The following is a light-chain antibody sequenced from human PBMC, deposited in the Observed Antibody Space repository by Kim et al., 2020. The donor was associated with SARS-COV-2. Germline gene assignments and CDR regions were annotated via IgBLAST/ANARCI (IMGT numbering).Light chain of an antibody. J-gene: IGKJ5*01. V-gene: IGKV3-20*01. CDR3: QQYGSLCT. Sequence: EIVLTQSPGTLSLSPGERATLSCRASQSVSSNYLAWYQQKPGQAPRLLIYDTSTRATGIPDRFSGSGSGTDFTLTISRLEPEDFAVYYCQQYGSLCTFGPGTRLEIK. CDR2: DTS. CDR1: QSVSSNY.